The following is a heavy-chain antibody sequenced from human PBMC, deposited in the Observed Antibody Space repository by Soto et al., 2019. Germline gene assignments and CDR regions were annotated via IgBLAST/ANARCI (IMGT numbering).Heavy chain of an antibody. J-gene: IGHJ4*02. Sequence: PSETLSLTCTVSGGSISSGGYYWSWIRQHPGKGLEWIGYIYYSGSTYYNPSLKSRVTISVDTSKNQFSLKLSSVTAADTAVYYCAGGIQLWSCVFDYWGQGTLVTVSS. D-gene: IGHD5-18*01. CDR3: AGGIQLWSCVFDY. CDR1: GGSISSGGYY. CDR2: IYYSGST. V-gene: IGHV4-31*03.